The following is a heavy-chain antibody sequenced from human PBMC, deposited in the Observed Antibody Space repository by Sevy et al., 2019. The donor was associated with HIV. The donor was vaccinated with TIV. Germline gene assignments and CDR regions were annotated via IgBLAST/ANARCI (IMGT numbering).Heavy chain of an antibody. CDR2: ISSSSSYI. CDR1: GFTFSSYS. D-gene: IGHD5-12*01. Sequence: WGSLRLSCAASGFTFSSYSMNWVRQAPGKGLEWVSSISSSSSYIYYADSVKGRFTISRDNAKNSLYLQMNSLRAEDTAVYYCARDRQGRGLRFRNYYYYGMDVWGQGTTVTVSS. CDR3: ARDRQGRGLRFRNYYYYGMDV. V-gene: IGHV3-21*01. J-gene: IGHJ6*02.